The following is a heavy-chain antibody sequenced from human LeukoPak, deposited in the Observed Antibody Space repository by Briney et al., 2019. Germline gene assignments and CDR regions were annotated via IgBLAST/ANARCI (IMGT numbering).Heavy chain of an antibody. CDR3: ARGGPGAAPPFDY. D-gene: IGHD6-6*01. V-gene: IGHV4-59*01. CDR2: IYYGGST. Sequence: SETLSLTCTVSGGSISSYYWSWIRQPPGKGLEWIGYIYYGGSTNYNPSLKSRVTISVDTSKNQFSLKLSSVTAADTAVYYCARGGPGAAPPFDYWGQGTLVTVSS. J-gene: IGHJ4*02. CDR1: GGSISSYY.